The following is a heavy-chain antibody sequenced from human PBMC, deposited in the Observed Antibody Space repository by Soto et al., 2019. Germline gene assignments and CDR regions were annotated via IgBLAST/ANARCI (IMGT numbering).Heavy chain of an antibody. CDR2: ISRSSSTI. V-gene: IGHV3-48*01. J-gene: IGHJ4*02. D-gene: IGHD5-18*01. Sequence: GSLRLSCAASGITFSSYSVNWVRQAPGKGLEWVSYISRSSSTIYYADSVKGRFTISRDNAKNSLYLQMNSLRAEDTAVYYCARDLGGYSYGFDDYWGQGSLVTVSS. CDR3: ARDLGGYSYGFDDY. CDR1: GITFSSYS.